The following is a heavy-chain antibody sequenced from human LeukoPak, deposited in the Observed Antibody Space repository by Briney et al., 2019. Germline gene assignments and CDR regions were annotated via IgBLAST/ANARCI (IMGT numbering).Heavy chain of an antibody. D-gene: IGHD5-24*01. V-gene: IGHV3-30-3*01. CDR3: VRDGGRHGWNYPLDY. Sequence: HPGRSLRLSCATSGFTFSNHAVHWVRQAPGKGLEWVAAISDDGTNAYYADSVKGRFPVSRDNSKNTLYLQMNSLRAEDTAVYYCVRDGGRHGWNYPLDYWGQGTLVTVSS. CDR1: GFTFSNHA. J-gene: IGHJ4*02. CDR2: ISDDGTNA.